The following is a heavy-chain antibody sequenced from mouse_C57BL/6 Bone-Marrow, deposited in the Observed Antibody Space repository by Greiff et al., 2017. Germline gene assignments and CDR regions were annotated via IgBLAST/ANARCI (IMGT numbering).Heavy chain of an antibody. J-gene: IGHJ2*01. CDR2: IHPNSGST. V-gene: IGHV1-64*01. D-gene: IGHD1-1*01. Sequence: QVQLQQPGAELVKPGASVKLSCKASGYTFTSYWMHWVKQRPGQGLEWIGMIHPNSGSTNYNEKFKSKATLTVDKSSSTAYMQLSSLTSEDSAVYYCASQTPYYYGRNYWGQGTTLTVSS. CDR3: ASQTPYYYGRNY. CDR1: GYTFTSYW.